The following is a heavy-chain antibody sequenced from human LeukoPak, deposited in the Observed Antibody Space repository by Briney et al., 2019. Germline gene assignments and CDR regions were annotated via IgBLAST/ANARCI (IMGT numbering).Heavy chain of an antibody. CDR3: ARGGFGYYDSGED. D-gene: IGHD3-22*01. CDR2: IIPIFGTA. V-gene: IGHV1-69*06. CDR1: GGTFSSYA. J-gene: IGHJ4*02. Sequence: SVKVSCKASGGTFSSYAISWVRQAPGQGLEWMGGIIPIFGTANYAQKFQGRVTITADKSTSTAYMELSSLRSEDTAVYYCARGGFGYYDSGEDWGQGTLVTVSS.